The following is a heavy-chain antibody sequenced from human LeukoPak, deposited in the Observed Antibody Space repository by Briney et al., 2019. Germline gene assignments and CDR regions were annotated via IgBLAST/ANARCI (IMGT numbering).Heavy chain of an antibody. CDR1: GYTFTSYE. CDR2: MNPNSGNT. V-gene: IGHV1-8*01. CDR3: ARRHPYCGNTSCPPDC. J-gene: IGHJ4*02. D-gene: IGHD2-2*01. Sequence: ASVKVSCKTSGYTFTSYEINWVRQATGQGLEWMGWMNPNSGNTVYAQKFQGRVTMTRDTSISTAYMELSSLRSEDTAIYYCARRHPYCGNTSCPPDCWGQGTLVTVSS.